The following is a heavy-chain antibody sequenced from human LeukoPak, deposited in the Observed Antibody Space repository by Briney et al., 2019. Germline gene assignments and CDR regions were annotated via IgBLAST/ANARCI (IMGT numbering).Heavy chain of an antibody. J-gene: IGHJ4*02. CDR1: GFTFSSYS. Sequence: GGSLRLSCAASGFTFSSYSMNWVRQAPGKGLEWVSYISSSSSTIYYADSVKGRFTISRDNAKNSLYLQMNSLRAEDTAVYYCASLEAAAAGDYWGQGTLVTVSS. V-gene: IGHV3-48*04. D-gene: IGHD6-13*01. CDR3: ASLEAAAAGDY. CDR2: ISSSSSTI.